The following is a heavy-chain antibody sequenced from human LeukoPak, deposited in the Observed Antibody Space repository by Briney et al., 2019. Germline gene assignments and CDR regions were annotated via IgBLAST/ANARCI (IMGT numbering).Heavy chain of an antibody. J-gene: IGHJ5*02. CDR2: IYTSGST. V-gene: IGHV4-4*07. Sequence: SETLSLTCTVSGGSISSYYWSWIRQPAGKGLEWIGRIYTSGSTNYNPSLKSRVTMSVDTSKNQFSLNLSSVTAADTAVYYCARDQKVAVDAYNWFDLWGQGTLVTVSS. CDR1: GGSISSYY. D-gene: IGHD2-15*01. CDR3: ARDQKVAVDAYNWFDL.